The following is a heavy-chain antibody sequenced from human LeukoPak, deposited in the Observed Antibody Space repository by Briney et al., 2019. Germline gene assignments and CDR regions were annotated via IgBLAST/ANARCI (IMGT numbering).Heavy chain of an antibody. Sequence: NYNPSLKSRVTISLDTSKNQFSLKLSSVTAADTAVYYCGRSEYSRSSYAIGHWGQGTLVTVSS. CDR3: GRSEYSRSSYAIGH. V-gene: IGHV4-34*01. J-gene: IGHJ4*02. D-gene: IGHD6-13*01.